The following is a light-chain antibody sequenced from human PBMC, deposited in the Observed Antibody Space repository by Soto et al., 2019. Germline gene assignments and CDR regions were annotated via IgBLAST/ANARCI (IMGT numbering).Light chain of an antibody. CDR3: QHYNSYSEA. J-gene: IGKJ1*01. CDR1: QTISSW. CDR2: KAS. V-gene: IGKV1-5*03. Sequence: DIQMTQSPSTLSGSVGDRVTITCRASQTISSWLAWYQQKPGKAPKLLIYKASTLKSGVPSRFSGSGSGTEFTLTISSLKPDDFATYDCQHYNSYSEAFGKGTKVEL.